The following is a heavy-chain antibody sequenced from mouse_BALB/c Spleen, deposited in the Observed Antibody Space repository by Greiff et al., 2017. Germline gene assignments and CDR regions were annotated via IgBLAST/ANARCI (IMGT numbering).Heavy chain of an antibody. CDR2: INPYNDGT. J-gene: IGHJ3*01. Sequence: EVQLQQSGPELVKPGASVKMSCKASGYTFTSYVMHWVKQKPGQGLEWIGYINPYNDGTKYNEKFKGKATLTSDKSSSTAYMELSSLTSEDSAVYYCAGYDGYYFAWFAYWGQGTLVTVSA. CDR3: AGYDGYYFAWFAY. D-gene: IGHD2-3*01. CDR1: GYTFTSYV. V-gene: IGHV1-14*01.